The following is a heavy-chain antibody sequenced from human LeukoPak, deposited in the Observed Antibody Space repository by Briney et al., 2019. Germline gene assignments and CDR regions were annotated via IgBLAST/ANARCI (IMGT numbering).Heavy chain of an antibody. V-gene: IGHV4-59*12. Sequence: SETLSLTCTVSGGSISSYYWSWIRQPPGKGLEWIGYIYYSGSTYYNPSLKSRVTISVDTSKNQFSLKLSSVTAADTAVYYCARGRIAVAGFDAFDIWGQGTMVTVSS. CDR3: ARGRIAVAGFDAFDI. J-gene: IGHJ3*02. CDR2: IYYSGST. D-gene: IGHD6-19*01. CDR1: GGSISSYY.